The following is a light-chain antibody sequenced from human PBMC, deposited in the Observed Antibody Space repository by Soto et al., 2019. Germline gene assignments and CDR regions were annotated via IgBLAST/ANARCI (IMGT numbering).Light chain of an antibody. J-gene: IGKJ4*01. CDR2: DAA. V-gene: IGKV1-5*01. CDR1: QSIGGW. Sequence: DIQLTQSPSTLSASVGDRVSITCRASQSIGGWLAWYQQKAGNAPELLISDAASLESGVPSWFSGSGFGRDFTLTINGLQPDDFSSYYCQQYVSDSLSFGGGTKVEIE. CDR3: QQYVSDSLS.